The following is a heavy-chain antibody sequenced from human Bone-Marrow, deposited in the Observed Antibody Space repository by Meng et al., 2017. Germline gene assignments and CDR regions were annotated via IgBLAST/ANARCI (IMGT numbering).Heavy chain of an antibody. CDR3: ARGHTYDYVWGSYRFDY. CDR2: IIPIFGTA. V-gene: IGHV1-69*06. D-gene: IGHD3-16*02. CDR1: GWTFTSFA. J-gene: IGHJ4*02. Sequence: AQYGEEAKTPGCSETGSSKASGWTFTSFAISRVRQSPGQGLEWMGRIIPIFGTANYAQKFQGRVTITADKSTSTAYMELSSLRSEDTAVYYCARGHTYDYVWGSYRFDYWGQGTLVTVSS.